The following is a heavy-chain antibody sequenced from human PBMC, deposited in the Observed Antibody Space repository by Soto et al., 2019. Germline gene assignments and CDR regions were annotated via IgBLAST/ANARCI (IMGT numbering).Heavy chain of an antibody. CDR3: ARTNYNFDL. CDR1: GFTFSGYR. J-gene: IGHJ4*02. D-gene: IGHD3-10*01. Sequence: PGGSLRLSCAASGFTFSGYRMHWVRQAPGKGLVWVSRINSDGSSTDYADSVRGRFTISRDNAKNTLHLQMDSLRAEDTAVYYCARTNYNFDLWGQGTPVTVSS. V-gene: IGHV3-74*01. CDR2: INSDGSST.